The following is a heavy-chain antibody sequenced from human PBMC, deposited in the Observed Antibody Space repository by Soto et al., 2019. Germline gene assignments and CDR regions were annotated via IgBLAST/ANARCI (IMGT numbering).Heavy chain of an antibody. J-gene: IGHJ4*02. CDR2: IKQDGSEK. D-gene: IGHD6-19*01. Sequence: EVQLVESGGGFVQPGGSLRLSCAASGFTFSNYWMSWVRQAPGKGLEWVANIKQDGSEKYYVDSVKGRFTISRDNAKNSLYLQVNSLRDEDTAVYYCVRDRYSSGWYSIDYWGQGTLVTVSS. CDR3: VRDRYSSGWYSIDY. CDR1: GFTFSNYW. V-gene: IGHV3-7*04.